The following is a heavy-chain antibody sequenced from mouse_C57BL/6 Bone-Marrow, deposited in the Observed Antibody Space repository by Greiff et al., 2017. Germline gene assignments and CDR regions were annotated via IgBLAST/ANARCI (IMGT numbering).Heavy chain of an antibody. V-gene: IGHV1-81*01. D-gene: IGHD1-1*01. CDR3: ARRLYRSDWYFDV. J-gene: IGHJ1*03. CDR1: GYSFTSYG. CDR2: IYPRSGNT. Sequence: QVQLQQSGAELARPGASVKLSCKASGYSFTSYGISWVKQRTGQGLEWIGEIYPRSGNTYYNEKFKGKATLTADKSSSTEYMELRSLTSEDSVVYFCARRLYRSDWYFDVWGTGTTVTVSS.